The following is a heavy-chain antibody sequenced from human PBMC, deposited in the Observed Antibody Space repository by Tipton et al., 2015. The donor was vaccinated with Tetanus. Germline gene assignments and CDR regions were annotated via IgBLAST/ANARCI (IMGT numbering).Heavy chain of an antibody. D-gene: IGHD4-23*01. CDR1: GGSLSSGTYY. CDR3: ASMTPVDWYFDL. CDR2: IYYSGST. J-gene: IGHJ2*01. Sequence: TLSLTCTVSGGSLSSGTYYWGWIRQPPGKGLEWIGNIYYSGSTSYNPSLKSRVTISVDTSKNQLSLKLTSVTAADTAVYYCASMTPVDWYFDLWGRGTLVTVSS. V-gene: IGHV4-61*01.